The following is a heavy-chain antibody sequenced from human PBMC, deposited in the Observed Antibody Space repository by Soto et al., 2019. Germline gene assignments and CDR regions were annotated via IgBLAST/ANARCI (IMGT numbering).Heavy chain of an antibody. CDR3: ARGKGYCSSTSCYYGMDV. V-gene: IGHV1-69*13. J-gene: IGHJ6*02. Sequence: GASVKVSCKASGGTFSSYAISWVRQAPGQGLEWMGGIIPIFGTANYAQKFQGRVTITADESTSTAYMELSSLRSEDTAVYYCARGKGYCSSTSCYYGMDVWGQGTTVTVSS. CDR2: IIPIFGTA. CDR1: GGTFSSYA. D-gene: IGHD2-2*01.